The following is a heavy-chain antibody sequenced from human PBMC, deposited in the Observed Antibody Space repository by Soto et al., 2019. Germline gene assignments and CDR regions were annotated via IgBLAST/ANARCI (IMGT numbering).Heavy chain of an antibody. CDR3: ARGKCCSGGSCLVLFDY. CDR2: INHSGST. CDR1: GGSFSGYY. Sequence: SETLSLTCAVYGGSFSGYYWSWIRQPPGKGLEWIGEINHSGSTNYDPSLKSRVTISVDTSKNQFSLKLSSVTAADTAVYYCARGKCCSGGSCLVLFDYWGQGTLVTVSS. D-gene: IGHD2-15*01. J-gene: IGHJ4*02. V-gene: IGHV4-34*01.